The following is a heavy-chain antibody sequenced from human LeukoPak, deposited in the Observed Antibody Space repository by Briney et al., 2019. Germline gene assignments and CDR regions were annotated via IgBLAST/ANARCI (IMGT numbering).Heavy chain of an antibody. CDR2: INHSGST. V-gene: IGHV4-34*01. CDR1: GGSFSGYY. J-gene: IGHJ4*02. CDR3: ARGRYSSGWYRRGWPVDY. D-gene: IGHD6-19*01. Sequence: SETLSLTCAVYGGSFSGYYWSWIRQSPGKGLEWIGEINHSGSTNYNPSLKSRVTISVDTSKNQFSLKLSSVTAADTAVYYCARGRYSSGWYRRGWPVDYWGQGTLVTVSS.